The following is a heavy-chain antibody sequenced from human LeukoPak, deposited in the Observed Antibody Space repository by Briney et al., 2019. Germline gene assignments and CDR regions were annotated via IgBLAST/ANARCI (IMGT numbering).Heavy chain of an antibody. J-gene: IGHJ4*02. CDR2: IYYSGST. CDR3: ASGVVRDYFDY. V-gene: IGHV4-30-4*01. Sequence: SQTLSLTCTVSGGSISSGDYYWSWIRQPPGKGLEWIGYIYYSGSTYYNPSLKSRVTISVDTSKNQFSLKLSSVTAADTAVYYCASGVVRDYFDYWGQGTLVMVSS. D-gene: IGHD3-3*01. CDR1: GGSISSGDYY.